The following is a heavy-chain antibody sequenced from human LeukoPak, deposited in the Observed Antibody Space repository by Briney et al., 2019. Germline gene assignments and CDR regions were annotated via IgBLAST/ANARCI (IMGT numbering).Heavy chain of an antibody. Sequence: GASVKVSCKASGYTFTSYYMHWVRQAPGQGLEWMGIINPSGGSTSYAQKFQGRVTMTRDTSTSTVYMELSSLRSEDTAVYYCARGGGITIFGVVIMREYFQHWGQSTLVTVSS. CDR1: GYTFTSYY. CDR3: ARGGGITIFGVVIMREYFQH. V-gene: IGHV1-46*03. CDR2: INPSGGST. J-gene: IGHJ1*01. D-gene: IGHD3-3*01.